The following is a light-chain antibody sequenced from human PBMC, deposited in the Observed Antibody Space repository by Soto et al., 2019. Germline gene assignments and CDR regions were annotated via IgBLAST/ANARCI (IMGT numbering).Light chain of an antibody. Sequence: EIVLTQSPGTLSLSPGERATLSCRASQSVASSFLAWYQQKPGQAPRLLIYGASSRATGIPDRFSGSGSGTDFTLTITRLEPEDFAGYYCQQFATSPFTFGPGTTVDVK. J-gene: IGKJ3*01. CDR2: GAS. CDR3: QQFATSPFT. CDR1: QSVASSF. V-gene: IGKV3-20*01.